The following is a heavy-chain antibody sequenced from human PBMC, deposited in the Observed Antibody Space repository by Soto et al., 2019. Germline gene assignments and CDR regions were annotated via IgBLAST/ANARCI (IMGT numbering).Heavy chain of an antibody. D-gene: IGHD3-3*01. J-gene: IGHJ6*04. CDR1: GFTFSSYG. CDR2: LGFDGGGR. V-gene: IGHV3-33*01. Sequence: PGGSLRLSCAASGFTFSSYGMHWVRQTPDKGLERVAVLGFDGGGRCYADSVKGRFTISRDNSKNTLDLQMVSLQSEDTAVYYCARERKCDFWRKGLNVWGEGTTVTVSS. CDR3: ARERKCDFWRKGLNV.